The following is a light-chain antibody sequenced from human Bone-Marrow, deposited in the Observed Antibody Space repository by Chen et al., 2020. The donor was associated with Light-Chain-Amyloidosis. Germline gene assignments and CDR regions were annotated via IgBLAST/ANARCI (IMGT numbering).Light chain of an antibody. V-gene: IGLV3-21*02. CDR2: DVG. CDR1: NIGSTS. Sequence: SYVLTQPSSVSVAPGQTATIACGGNNIGSTSLHWYQQTPGQAPLLVVYDVGVRPSGIPARLSGSNSGNTATLTIGRGEAGDEADYYCQVWDRSSDRPVFGGGTKLTVL. CDR3: QVWDRSSDRPV. J-gene: IGLJ3*02.